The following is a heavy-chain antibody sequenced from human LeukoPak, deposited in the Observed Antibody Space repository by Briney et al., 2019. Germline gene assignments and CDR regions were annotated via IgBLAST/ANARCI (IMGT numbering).Heavy chain of an antibody. CDR1: GGTFSSYA. V-gene: IGHV1-18*01. J-gene: IGHJ4*02. CDR2: ISAYNGNT. D-gene: IGHD3-22*01. Sequence: ASVKVSCKASGGTFSSYAISWVRQAPGQGLEWMGWISAYNGNTNYAQKLQGRVTMTTDTSTSTAYMELRSLRSDDTAVYYCARAARVTMIVVVKDFDYWGQGTLVTVSS. CDR3: ARAARVTMIVVVKDFDY.